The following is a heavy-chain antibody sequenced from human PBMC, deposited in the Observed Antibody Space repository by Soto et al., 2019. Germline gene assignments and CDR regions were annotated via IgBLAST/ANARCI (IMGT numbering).Heavy chain of an antibody. D-gene: IGHD2-15*01. V-gene: IGHV3-21*01. CDR3: ARVHYCSGGSCTSSYYYYYYMDV. CDR1: GFTFTTYW. J-gene: IGHJ6*03. CDR2: ISSSSSYI. Sequence: GGSLRLSCAASGFTFTTYWMSWVRQAPGKGLEWVSSISSSSSYIYHADSVKGRFTISRDNAKNSLYLQMNSLRAEDTAVYYCARVHYCSGGSCTSSYYYYYYMDVWGKGTTVTVSS.